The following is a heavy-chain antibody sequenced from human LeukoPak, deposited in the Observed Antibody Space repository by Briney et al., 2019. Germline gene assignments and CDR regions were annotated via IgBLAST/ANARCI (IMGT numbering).Heavy chain of an antibody. CDR3: ARAHQVLLQRNEFDY. D-gene: IGHD3-10*01. CDR1: GGSFSGYH. CDR2: INHSGST. V-gene: IGHV4-34*01. J-gene: IGHJ4*02. Sequence: PSETLSLTCAVYGGSFSGYHWSWIRQPPGKGLEWIGEINHSGSTNYNPSLKSRVTISVDTSKNQFSLKLSSVTAADTAVYYCARAHQVLLQRNEFDYWGQGTLVTVSS.